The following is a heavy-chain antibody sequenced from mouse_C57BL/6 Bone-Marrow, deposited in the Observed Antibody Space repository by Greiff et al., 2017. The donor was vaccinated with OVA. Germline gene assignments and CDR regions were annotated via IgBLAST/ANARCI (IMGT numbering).Heavy chain of an antibody. CDR2: IRSKSSNYAT. D-gene: IGHD2-2*01. J-gene: IGHJ1*03. CDR1: GFTFNTYA. Sequence: EVMLVESGGGLVQPKGSLKLSCAASGFTFNTYAMHWVRQAPGKGLEWVARIRSKSSNYATYYADSVKDRFTISRDDSQSMLYLQMNNLKTEDTAMYYCVGEGSYGYGGDWYFDVWGTGTTVTVSS. CDR3: VGEGSYGYGGDWYFDV. V-gene: IGHV10-3*01.